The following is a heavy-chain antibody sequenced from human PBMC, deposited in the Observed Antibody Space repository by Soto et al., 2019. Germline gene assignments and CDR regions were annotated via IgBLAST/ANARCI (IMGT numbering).Heavy chain of an antibody. Sequence: SETLSLTCTVSGGSISSSSYYWGWIRQPPGKGLEWIGSIYYSGSTYYNPSLKSRVTISVDTSKNQFSLKLSSVTAADTAVYYCARSLRFLYSSSWSDNWFDPWGQGTLVTVS. CDR2: IYYSGST. J-gene: IGHJ5*02. V-gene: IGHV4-39*01. CDR3: ARSLRFLYSSSWSDNWFDP. D-gene: IGHD6-13*01. CDR1: GGSISSSSYY.